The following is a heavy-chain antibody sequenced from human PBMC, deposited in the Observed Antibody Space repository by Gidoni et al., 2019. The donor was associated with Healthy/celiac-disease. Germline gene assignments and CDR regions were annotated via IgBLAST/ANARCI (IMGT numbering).Heavy chain of an antibody. Sequence: QVQLVESGGGVFQPGRSLRLSCAASGFTFRSYGMHWVRQAPGKGLEWVAVIAYDGSNKYYADSVKGRFTISRDNSKNTLYLQMNSLRAEDTAVYYCAKDYSNWNGIDYWGQGTLVTISS. V-gene: IGHV3-30*18. J-gene: IGHJ4*02. CDR3: AKDYSNWNGIDY. CDR2: IAYDGSNK. D-gene: IGHD1-1*01. CDR1: GFTFRSYG.